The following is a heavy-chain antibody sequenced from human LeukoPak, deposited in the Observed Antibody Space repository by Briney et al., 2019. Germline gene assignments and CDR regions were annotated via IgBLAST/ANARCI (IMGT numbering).Heavy chain of an antibody. CDR3: ARGAAGLLNYFDY. CDR1: GFTFSSYS. J-gene: IGHJ4*02. V-gene: IGHV3-21*01. CDR2: ISSSSSYI. D-gene: IGHD2-15*01. Sequence: GGSLRLSCAASGFTFSSYSMNWVRQAPGKGLEWVSSISSSSSYIYYADSVKGRFTISRDNAKNSLYLQMNSLRAEDTAVYYCARGAAGLLNYFDYWGQGTLVTVSS.